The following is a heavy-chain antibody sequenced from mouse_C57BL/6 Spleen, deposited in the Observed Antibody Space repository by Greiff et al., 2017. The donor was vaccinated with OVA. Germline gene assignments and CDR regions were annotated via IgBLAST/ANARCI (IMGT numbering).Heavy chain of an antibody. D-gene: IGHD1-1*01. CDR1: GFTFSDYG. CDR3: ARSITTVVATDWYFDV. Sequence: EVQLQESGGGLVKPGGSLKLSCAASGFTFSDYGMHWVRQAPEKGLEWVAYISSGSSTIYYADTVKGRFTISRDNAKNTLFLQMTSLRSEDTAMYYCARSITTVVATDWYFDVWGTGTTVTVSS. V-gene: IGHV5-17*01. J-gene: IGHJ1*03. CDR2: ISSGSSTI.